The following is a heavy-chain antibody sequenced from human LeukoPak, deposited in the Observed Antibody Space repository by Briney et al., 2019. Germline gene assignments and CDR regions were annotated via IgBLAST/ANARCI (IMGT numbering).Heavy chain of an antibody. CDR2: IYSGGST. Sequence: GSLRLSCAASGFTLSSYAMSWVRQAPGKGLEWVPVIYSGGSTYYADSVKGRFTISRDNSKNTLYLQMNSLRAEDTAVYYCARKYYYDSSGYYHGDYWGQGTLVTVSS. CDR1: GFTLSSYA. J-gene: IGHJ4*02. V-gene: IGHV3-66*01. D-gene: IGHD3-22*01. CDR3: ARKYYYDSSGYYHGDY.